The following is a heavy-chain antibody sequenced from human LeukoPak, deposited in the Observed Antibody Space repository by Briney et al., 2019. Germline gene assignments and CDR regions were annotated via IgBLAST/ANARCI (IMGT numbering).Heavy chain of an antibody. J-gene: IGHJ3*02. V-gene: IGHV1-2*04. CDR1: GYTFTGYY. D-gene: IGHD1-26*01. Sequence: ASVKVSCKASGYTFTGYYMHWVRQAPGQGLEWMGWINPNSGGTNYAQKFQGWVTMTRDTSISTAYMELSRLRSDDTAVYYCARVPAGGGYLGLAFDIWGQGTMVTVSS. CDR3: ARVPAGGGYLGLAFDI. CDR2: INPNSGGT.